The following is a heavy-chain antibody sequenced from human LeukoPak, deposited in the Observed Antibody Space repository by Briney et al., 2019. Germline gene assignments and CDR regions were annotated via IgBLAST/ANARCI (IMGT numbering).Heavy chain of an antibody. D-gene: IGHD3-3*01. Sequence: GGSLRLSCAASGFTFDDYGMSWVRQAPGKGLEWVSGINWNGGSTGYADSVKGRFTISRDNAKNSLYLQMNSLRAEDTALYYCARATTIFGVVIIGYFDYWGQGTLVTVSS. CDR2: INWNGGST. V-gene: IGHV3-20*04. CDR3: ARATTIFGVVIIGYFDY. CDR1: GFTFDDYG. J-gene: IGHJ4*02.